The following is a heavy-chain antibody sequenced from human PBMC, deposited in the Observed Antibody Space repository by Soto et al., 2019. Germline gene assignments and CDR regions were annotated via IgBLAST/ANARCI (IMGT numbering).Heavy chain of an antibody. CDR1: GGTFSSYA. D-gene: IGHD1-1*01. Sequence: SVKVSCKASGGTFSSYAISWVRQAPGQGLEWMGGIIPIFGTANYAQKFQGRVTITADKSTSTAYMELSSLRSEDTAVYYCARDPWNLGWFDHWGQGTLVTVSS. CDR3: ARDPWNLGWFDH. J-gene: IGHJ5*02. CDR2: IIPIFGTA. V-gene: IGHV1-69*06.